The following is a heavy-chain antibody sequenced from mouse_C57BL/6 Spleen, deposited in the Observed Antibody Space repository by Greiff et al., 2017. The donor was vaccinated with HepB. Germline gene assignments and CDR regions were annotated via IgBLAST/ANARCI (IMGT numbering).Heavy chain of an antibody. CDR1: GYTFTSYW. CDR3: ARMHYGSSYGY. D-gene: IGHD1-1*01. J-gene: IGHJ2*01. Sequence: VQLKQPEAELVRPGSSVKLSCKASGYTFTSYWMDWVKQRPGQGLEWIGNIYPSDSETHYNQKFKDKATLTVDKSSSTAYMQLSSLTSEDSAVYYCARMHYGSSYGYWGQGTTLTVS. CDR2: IYPSDSET. V-gene: IGHV1-61*01.